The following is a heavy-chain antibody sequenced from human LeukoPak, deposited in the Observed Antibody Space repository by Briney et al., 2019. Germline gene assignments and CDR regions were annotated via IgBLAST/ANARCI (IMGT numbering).Heavy chain of an antibody. CDR3: ARAQRTQYGSGSLT. D-gene: IGHD3-10*01. CDR2: INSDGSST. Sequence: GGSLRLSCAASGFTFSSYWMHWVRQAPGKGLVWVSRINSDGSSTSYADSVKGRFTISRDNSKNTLYLQMNSLRAGDTAVYYCARAQRTQYGSGSLTWGQGTLVTVSS. CDR1: GFTFSSYW. J-gene: IGHJ5*02. V-gene: IGHV3-74*01.